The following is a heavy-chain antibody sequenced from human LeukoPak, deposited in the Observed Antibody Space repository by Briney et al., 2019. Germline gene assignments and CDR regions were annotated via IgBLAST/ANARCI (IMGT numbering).Heavy chain of an antibody. CDR2: INHSGST. V-gene: IGHV4-34*01. D-gene: IGHD5-24*01. Sequence: PSETLSLTCAVYGGSFSGYYWSWIRQPPGKGLEWIGEINHSGSTNYNPSLKSRVTISVDTSKNQFSLKLSSVTAADTAVYYCARMAGRYYYYYYMDVWGKGPRSPSP. J-gene: IGHJ6*03. CDR1: GGSFSGYY. CDR3: ARMAGRYYYYYYMDV.